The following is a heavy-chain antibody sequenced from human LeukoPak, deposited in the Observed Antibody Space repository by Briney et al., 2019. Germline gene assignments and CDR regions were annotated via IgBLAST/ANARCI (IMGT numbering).Heavy chain of an antibody. D-gene: IGHD2-8*01. J-gene: IGHJ4*02. Sequence: SETLSLTCGVYGGSLSGCYWNWIRQPPGKGLEWIGEMNPSGRTTYNPSLKSRVSMSLDTSKNQFSLKLSSVTAADTAVYYCARGLKPYCTNGVCYTGDFWGQGTLVTVSP. CDR1: GGSLSGCY. CDR2: MNPSGRT. CDR3: ARGLKPYCTNGVCYTGDF. V-gene: IGHV4-34*01.